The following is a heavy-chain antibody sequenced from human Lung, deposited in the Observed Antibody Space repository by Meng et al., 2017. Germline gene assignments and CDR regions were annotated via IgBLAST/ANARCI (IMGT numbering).Heavy chain of an antibody. D-gene: IGHD1-14*01. V-gene: IGHV1-69*13. CDR1: GGSFSTHT. Sequence: QVQLVQSGAEVKKPGSSVKVPCKTPGGSFSTHTFSWVRQAPGQGLEWMGGLIAVFDKTKAAPRFQDRVTFTADESTSTAYMELSSLTFDDTAVYFCARGRRNEPLFDYWGQGTLVTVSS. CDR2: LIAVFDKT. J-gene: IGHJ4*02. CDR3: ARGRRNEPLFDY.